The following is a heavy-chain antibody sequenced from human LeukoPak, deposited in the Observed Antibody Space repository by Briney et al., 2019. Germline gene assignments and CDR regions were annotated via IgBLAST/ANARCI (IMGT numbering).Heavy chain of an antibody. Sequence: SETLSLTCTVSGGSISSNYWSWIRQPPGKGLEWIGNIYYSGSTNYNPSLKSRVTISVDASKNQFSLKLSSVSAADTAMYYCARHRYVDWLSPFDYWGQGTLVTVSS. CDR3: ARHRYVDWLSPFDY. J-gene: IGHJ4*02. D-gene: IGHD3-9*01. CDR2: IYYSGST. V-gene: IGHV4-59*08. CDR1: GGSISSNY.